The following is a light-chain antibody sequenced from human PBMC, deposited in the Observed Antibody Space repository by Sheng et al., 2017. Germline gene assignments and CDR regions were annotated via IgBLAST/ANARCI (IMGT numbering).Light chain of an antibody. V-gene: IGLV3-21*02. J-gene: IGLJ3*02. CDR1: RIGSKA. CDR3: QVWDSDSDQYV. Sequence: SYVLTQPPSVSVAPGQTARMTCGGNRIGSKAVHWYHQQPGQAPVMVVYSDYVRPSGIPERFSGSNSGDTATLTISRVEAGDEADYFCQVWDSDSDQYVFGGGTKLTVL. CDR2: SDY.